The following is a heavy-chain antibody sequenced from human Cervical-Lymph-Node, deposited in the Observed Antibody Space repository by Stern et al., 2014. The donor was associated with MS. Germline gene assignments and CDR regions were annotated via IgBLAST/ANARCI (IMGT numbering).Heavy chain of an antibody. CDR2: IYDSGST. V-gene: IGHV4-59*01. D-gene: IGHD3-10*01. Sequence: QLQLQESGPGLVKPSETLSLTCTVSGDSISGYYWNWIRQPPGKGLEWIGYIYDSGSTNYNPSLKSRVTISVDTSKNQLSLSLNSVTAADTAVYYCARDSRDYFDYWGQGTLVTVSS. CDR1: GDSISGYY. CDR3: ARDSRDYFDY. J-gene: IGHJ4*02.